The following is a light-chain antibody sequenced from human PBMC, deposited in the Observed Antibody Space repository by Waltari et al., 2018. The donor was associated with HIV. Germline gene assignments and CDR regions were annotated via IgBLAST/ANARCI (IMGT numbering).Light chain of an antibody. Sequence: EIVLKQSPGTLSLSPGERATLSCRASQSLSNNYLAWYQQKPGQAPRLLIYGASSRATGIPDRFSGSGSGTDFTLTISRLEPEDFAVYYCQQYGSSPPTFGQGTKVEIK. CDR1: QSLSNNY. CDR3: QQYGSSPPT. J-gene: IGKJ1*01. CDR2: GAS. V-gene: IGKV3-20*01.